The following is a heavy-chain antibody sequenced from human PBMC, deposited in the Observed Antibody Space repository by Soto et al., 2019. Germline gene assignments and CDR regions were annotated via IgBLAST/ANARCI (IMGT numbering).Heavy chain of an antibody. D-gene: IGHD1-7*01. CDR1: GGSISSDNYY. CDR2: TYNSGST. CDR3: ASSRTAGGTNRSFDY. V-gene: IGHV4-30-4*01. J-gene: IGHJ4*02. Sequence: QVQLQESGPGLVKPSQTLSLTCTVSGGSISSDNYYWSWIRQPPGKGLEWIGYTYNSGSTDYNPSLKSRVNLSEETSKNQFSLRLSSVTAGDTALYFSASSRTAGGTNRSFDYWGQGTLVTVYS.